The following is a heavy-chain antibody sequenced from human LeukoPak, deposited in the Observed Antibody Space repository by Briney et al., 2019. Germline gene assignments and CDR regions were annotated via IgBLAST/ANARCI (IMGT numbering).Heavy chain of an antibody. CDR2: TIPILGIA. Sequence: ASVKVSCKASGGTFSSYAISWVRQAPGQGLEWMGRTIPILGIANYAQKFQGRVTITADKSTSTAYMELSSLRSEDTAVYYCARDTEGGYSYGSLFDDYWGQGTLVTVSS. CDR3: ARDTEGGYSYGSLFDDY. CDR1: GGTFSSYA. J-gene: IGHJ4*02. D-gene: IGHD5-18*01. V-gene: IGHV1-69*04.